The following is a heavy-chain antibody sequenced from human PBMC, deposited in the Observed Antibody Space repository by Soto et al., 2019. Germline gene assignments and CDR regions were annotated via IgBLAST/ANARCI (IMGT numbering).Heavy chain of an antibody. D-gene: IGHD1-26*01. CDR3: AKALATADY. J-gene: IGHJ4*02. V-gene: IGHV3-33*06. CDR2: IWYDGGNK. Sequence: PGGSLRLSCAASGFTFSFYGMHWVRQAPGKGLEWVAVIWYDGGNKYYGDSVKGRFTISRDNSKNTLYLQMNSLRAEDTAVYYCAKALATADYWGQGALVNVSS. CDR1: GFTFSFYG.